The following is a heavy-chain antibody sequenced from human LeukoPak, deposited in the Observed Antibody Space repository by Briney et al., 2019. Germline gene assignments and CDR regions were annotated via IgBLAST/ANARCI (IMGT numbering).Heavy chain of an antibody. D-gene: IGHD1-26*01. CDR1: GFTFSSFA. J-gene: IGHJ4*02. CDR2: ISYPGSNV. Sequence: GGSLRLSCAASGFTFSSFAMHWVRQAPGRGLEWVAAISYPGSNVFYADSVKGRFTISRDNSKNTLYLQMNSLRAEDTAVYYCAKLFGATPSTDYWGQGTLVTVSS. CDR3: AKLFGATPSTDY. V-gene: IGHV3-30*18.